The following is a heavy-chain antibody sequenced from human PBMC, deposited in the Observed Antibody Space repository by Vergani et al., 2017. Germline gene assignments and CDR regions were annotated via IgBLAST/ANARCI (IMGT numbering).Heavy chain of an antibody. V-gene: IGHV4-34*01. D-gene: IGHD1-26*01. Sequence: VQLQQWGAGLLKPSETLSLTCAVYGGSFSGYYWSWIRQPPGKGLEWIGEINHSGSTNYNPSLKSRVTISVDTSKNQFSLKLSSVTAADTAVYYCARGLRGSYYYYYGMDVWGQGTTVTVSS. CDR2: INHSGST. CDR1: GGSFSGYY. J-gene: IGHJ6*02. CDR3: ARGLRGSYYYYYGMDV.